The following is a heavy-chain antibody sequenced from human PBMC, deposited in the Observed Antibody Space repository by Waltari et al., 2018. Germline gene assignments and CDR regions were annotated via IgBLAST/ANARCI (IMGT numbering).Heavy chain of an antibody. V-gene: IGHV3-74*01. CDR1: GFTFRDYW. CDR2: ITPDGTST. D-gene: IGHD1-26*01. CDR3: QGGRDY. Sequence: EVQLVGSGGGLAQPGGSLRLSCAGSGFTFRDYWMSGVRPAPGKGLMWVSRITPDGTSTTYADSVEGRFTISRDNAKKTLYLHMSNLRTEDTAVYYCQGGRDYWSQGTWVTVSS. J-gene: IGHJ4*02.